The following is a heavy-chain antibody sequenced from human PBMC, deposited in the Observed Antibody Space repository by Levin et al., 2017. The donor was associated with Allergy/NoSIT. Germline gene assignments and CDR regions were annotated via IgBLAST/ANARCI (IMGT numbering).Heavy chain of an antibody. CDR3: ARDKLRGRIAAAGPQSYGMDV. CDR2: INPNSGGT. J-gene: IGHJ6*02. V-gene: IGHV1-2*02. Sequence: RASVKVSCKASGYTFTGYYMHWVRQAPGQGLEWMGWINPNSGGTNYAQKFQGRVTMTRDTSISTAYMELSRLRSDDTAVYYCARDKLRGRIAAAGPQSYGMDVWGQGTTVTVSS. D-gene: IGHD6-13*01. CDR1: GYTFTGYY.